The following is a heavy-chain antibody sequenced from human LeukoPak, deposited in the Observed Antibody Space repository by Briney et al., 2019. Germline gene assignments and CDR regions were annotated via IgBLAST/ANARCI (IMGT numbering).Heavy chain of an antibody. D-gene: IGHD3-10*02. J-gene: IGHJ6*04. V-gene: IGHV3-48*03. CDR1: VFTFSSYE. Sequence: GGSLRLSCAASVFTFSSYEMNWVREAPGKGLGWVSDISSSGGTIYYADSVKGRFTISRDNAKNSLYLQMNSLRAEDTAVYYCAEVGITMIGGVWGKGTTVTISS. CDR2: ISSSGGTI. CDR3: AEVGITMIGGV.